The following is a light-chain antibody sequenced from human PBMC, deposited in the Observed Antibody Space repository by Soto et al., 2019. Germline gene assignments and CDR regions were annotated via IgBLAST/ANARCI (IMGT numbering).Light chain of an antibody. V-gene: IGKV3-20*01. CDR2: GAS. CDR3: QQYSNLPHT. J-gene: IGKJ2*01. Sequence: EIVLTQSPGTLSLSPGERASLSCRASQRISSGYLAWYQQKPGQAPRLLIYGASNRATDIPDRFSGRGSGTDFTLTISRLETEDFAVYYCQQYSNLPHTFGQGTKLEVK. CDR1: QRISSGY.